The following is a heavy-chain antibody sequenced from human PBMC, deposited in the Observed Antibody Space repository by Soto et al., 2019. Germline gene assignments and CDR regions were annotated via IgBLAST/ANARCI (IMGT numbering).Heavy chain of an antibody. D-gene: IGHD4-4*01. CDR1: GASISSSHW. Sequence: QVQLQESGPGLVKPSGTLSLTCAVSGASISSSHWWSWVRQPPGKGLEWIGKIYHSGSTYYNASLKSRVAISLDKSKNQFSLKLRSVTAADTAVYYCVRKDYSDWFFDLWGRGTLVTVSS. CDR3: VRKDYSDWFFDL. CDR2: IYHSGST. V-gene: IGHV4-4*02. J-gene: IGHJ2*01.